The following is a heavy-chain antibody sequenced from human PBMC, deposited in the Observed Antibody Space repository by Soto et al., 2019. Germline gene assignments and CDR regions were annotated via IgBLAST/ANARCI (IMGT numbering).Heavy chain of an antibody. CDR1: GFTFSSYA. V-gene: IGHV3-30-3*01. D-gene: IGHD3-22*01. J-gene: IGHJ4*02. CDR2: ISYDGSNK. CDR3: ATDGVREYYYDSSGYYPLDY. Sequence: PGGSLRLSCAASGFTFSSYAMHWVRQAPGKGLEWVAVISYDGSNKYYADSVKGRFTISRDNSKNTLYLQMNSLRAEDTAVYYCATDGVREYYYDSSGYYPLDYWGQGTLVTVSS.